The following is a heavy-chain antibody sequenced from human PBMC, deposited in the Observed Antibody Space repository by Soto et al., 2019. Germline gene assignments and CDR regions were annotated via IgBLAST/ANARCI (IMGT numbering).Heavy chain of an antibody. D-gene: IGHD3-22*01. CDR3: ARVTGYYDTFDY. J-gene: IGHJ4*02. CDR1: GFTFSSYA. Sequence: QVQLVESGGGVVQPGRSLRLSCAASGFTFSSYAMHWVRQAPGKGLEWVAVISYDGSNKYYADSVKGRFTISRDNSKNTLYLQMNSLRAEDTAVYYCARVTGYYDTFDYWGQGTLVTVSS. V-gene: IGHV3-30-3*01. CDR2: ISYDGSNK.